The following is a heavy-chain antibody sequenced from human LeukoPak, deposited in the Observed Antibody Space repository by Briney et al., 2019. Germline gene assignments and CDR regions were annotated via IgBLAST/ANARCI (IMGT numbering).Heavy chain of an antibody. Sequence: PGGSLRLSCAASGFTFDDYGMSWVRQAPGKGLEWVSGINWNGGSTGYADSVKGRFTISRDNAKNSLYLQMNSLRAEDTALYYCARGSSIAAAAGYYYYMDVWGKGTTVTVSS. CDR2: INWNGGST. D-gene: IGHD6-13*01. J-gene: IGHJ6*03. V-gene: IGHV3-20*04. CDR3: ARGSSIAAAAGYYYYMDV. CDR1: GFTFDDYG.